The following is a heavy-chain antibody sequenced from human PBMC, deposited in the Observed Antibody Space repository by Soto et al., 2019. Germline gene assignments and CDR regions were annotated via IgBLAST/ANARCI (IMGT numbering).Heavy chain of an antibody. V-gene: IGHV4-31*03. CDR3: ARWGLSSSWYYFDY. D-gene: IGHD6-13*01. Sequence: SETLSLTCTVSGDSITSGGYYWGWIRHLPGKGLEWIGCIYPSGGTHYNPSLKSRVTISVDTSKNQFSLKLNSVTAADTAVYYCARWGLSSSWYYFDYWGQGTLVTVSS. CDR2: IYPSGGT. J-gene: IGHJ4*02. CDR1: GDSITSGGYY.